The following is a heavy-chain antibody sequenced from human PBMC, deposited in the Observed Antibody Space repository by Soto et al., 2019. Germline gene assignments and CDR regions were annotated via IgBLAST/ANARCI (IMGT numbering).Heavy chain of an antibody. J-gene: IGHJ6*03. CDR1: GFTFSDHY. CDR2: TRNKANSYTT. Sequence: EVQLVESGGGLVQPGGSLRLSCAASGFTFSDHYMDWVRQAPGKGLEWVGRTRNKANSYTTEYAASVKGRFTISRDDSKTSLYLQMNSLKTEDTGVYYCASLRRFLESRDYYYYMDVWGKGTTVTVSS. CDR3: ASLRRFLESRDYYYYMDV. D-gene: IGHD3-3*01. V-gene: IGHV3-72*01.